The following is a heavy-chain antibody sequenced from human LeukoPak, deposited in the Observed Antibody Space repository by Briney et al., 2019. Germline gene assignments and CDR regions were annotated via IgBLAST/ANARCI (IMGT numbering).Heavy chain of an antibody. CDR3: ARDYYDSSGYYYFDY. V-gene: IGHV3-11*01. Sequence: PGGSLRLSCAASGFTFSDYYMSWIRQAPGKGLEWVSYISSSGSTIYYADSVKGRFTLSRDNAKNSLYLQMNSLRAEDTAVYYCARDYYDSSGYYYFDYWGQGTLVTVSS. D-gene: IGHD3-22*01. CDR2: ISSSGSTI. CDR1: GFTFSDYY. J-gene: IGHJ4*02.